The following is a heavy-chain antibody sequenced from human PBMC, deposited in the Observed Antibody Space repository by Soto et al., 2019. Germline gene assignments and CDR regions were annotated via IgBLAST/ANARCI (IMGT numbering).Heavy chain of an antibody. CDR2: FDPEDGET. CDR3: ATGASPFTMIQRYYYYYYGMDV. Sequence: ASVEGSCKVFGYTLTELSMHWVGQAPWKGVEWVGGFDPEDGETIYAQKFQGRVTMTEDTSTDTAYMELSSLRSEDTAVYYCATGASPFTMIQRYYYYYYGMDVWGQGTTVTVSS. J-gene: IGHJ6*02. V-gene: IGHV1-24*01. D-gene: IGHD3-22*01. CDR1: GYTLTELS.